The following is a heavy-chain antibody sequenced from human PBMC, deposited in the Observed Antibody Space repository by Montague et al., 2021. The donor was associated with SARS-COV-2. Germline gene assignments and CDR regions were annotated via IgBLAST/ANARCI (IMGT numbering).Heavy chain of an antibody. V-gene: IGHV3-11*01. CDR2: ISGSGSKT. J-gene: IGHJ3*02. D-gene: IGHD5-12*01. Sequence: SLRLSCAVSGFIFSDYYMTWIRQAPGKGLEWVSHISGSGSKTYYADSVKGRFTISRDTANNSVYLQMNFLGDEDTAVYYCARDQGGYGTFDIWGQGTMVTGSS. CDR1: GFIFSDYY. CDR3: ARDQGGYGTFDI.